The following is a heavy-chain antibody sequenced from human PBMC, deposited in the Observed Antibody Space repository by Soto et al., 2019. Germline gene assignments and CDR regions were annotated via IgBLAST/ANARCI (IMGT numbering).Heavy chain of an antibody. CDR3: ARHGGSWDTAMPANWFDP. D-gene: IGHD5-18*01. CDR1: GGSISSSSYY. J-gene: IGHJ5*02. Sequence: SETLSLTCTVSGGSISSSSYYWGWIRQPPGKGLEWIGSIYYSGSTYYNPSLKSRVTISVDTSKNQFSLKLSSVTAADTAVYYCARHGGSWDTAMPANWFDPWGQGALVTVSS. CDR2: IYYSGST. V-gene: IGHV4-39*01.